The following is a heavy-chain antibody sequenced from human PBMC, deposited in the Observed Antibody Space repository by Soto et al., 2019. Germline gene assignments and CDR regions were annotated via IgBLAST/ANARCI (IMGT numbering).Heavy chain of an antibody. CDR2: INAGNGNT. D-gene: IGHD3-3*01. CDR1: GYTFTSYA. V-gene: IGHV1-3*01. J-gene: IGHJ6*02. CDR3: ARGTIFGVVITGYGMDV. Sequence: ASVKVSCKASGYTFTSYAMHWVRQAPGQRLEWMGWINAGNGNTKYSQKFQGRVTITRDTSASTAYMELSSLRSEDTAVYYCARGTIFGVVITGYGMDVWGQGTTVTVSS.